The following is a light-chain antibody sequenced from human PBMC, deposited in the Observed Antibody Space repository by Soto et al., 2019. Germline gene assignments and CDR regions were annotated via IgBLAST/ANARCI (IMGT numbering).Light chain of an antibody. CDR1: QSVSSNY. V-gene: IGKV3-20*01. J-gene: IGKJ2*01. CDR2: GAS. Sequence: EIVLTQSPGTLALSPGERATLSCRASQSVSSNYLDWFQQKPGQAPRLLIYGASSRATGIPDRFKGSGSGTDFTLTISRLEPEEFAVYYCHQYGSTPFTFGQGTKLEIK. CDR3: HQYGSTPFT.